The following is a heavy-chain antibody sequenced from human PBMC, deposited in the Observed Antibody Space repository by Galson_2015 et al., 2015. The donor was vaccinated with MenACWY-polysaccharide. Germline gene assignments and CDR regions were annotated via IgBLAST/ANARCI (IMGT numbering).Heavy chain of an antibody. Sequence: SVKVSCKASGYTFTNYDINWVRQATGQGLEWLGWMNPNSGNSGYAQKFHGRITLTKDTSISTAYLELSSLRSEDTAVYYCARTNGDFDYWGQGTLLTVSS. CDR2: MNPNSGNS. V-gene: IGHV1-8*01. CDR1: GYTFTNYD. J-gene: IGHJ4*02. D-gene: IGHD2-8*01. CDR3: ARTNGDFDY.